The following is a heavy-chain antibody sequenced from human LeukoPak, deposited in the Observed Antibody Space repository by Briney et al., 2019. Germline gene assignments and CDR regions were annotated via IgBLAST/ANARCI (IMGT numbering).Heavy chain of an antibody. CDR3: AKVTSGSYVRPAFDI. Sequence: PGGSLRLSCAASGFTFSSYSMNWVRQAPGKGLEWVSSISSSSSYIYYADSVKGRFTISRDNSKNTLYLQMNSLRAEDAAVYYCAKVTSGSYVRPAFDIWGRGTMVTVSS. V-gene: IGHV3-21*04. J-gene: IGHJ3*02. CDR2: ISSSSSYI. D-gene: IGHD1-26*01. CDR1: GFTFSSYS.